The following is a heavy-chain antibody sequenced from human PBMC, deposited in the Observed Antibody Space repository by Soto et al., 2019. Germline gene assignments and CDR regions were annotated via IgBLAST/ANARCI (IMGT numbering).Heavy chain of an antibody. D-gene: IGHD3-10*01. CDR2: INHSGST. CDR1: GGSFSGYY. J-gene: IGHJ5*02. CDR3: ARDRTTYYYGSGSYYQHNWFDP. Sequence: AETLSLTSAVYGGSFSGYYWSWIRQPPGKGLEWIGEINHSGSTNYNPSLKSRVTISVDTSKNQFSLKLSSVTAADTAVYYCARDRTTYYYGSGSYYQHNWFDPWGQGTLVTVSS. V-gene: IGHV4-34*01.